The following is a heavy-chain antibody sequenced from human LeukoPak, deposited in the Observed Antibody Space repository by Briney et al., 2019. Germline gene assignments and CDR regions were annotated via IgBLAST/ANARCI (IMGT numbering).Heavy chain of an antibody. CDR1: GGSISYYY. J-gene: IGHJ4*02. V-gene: IGHV4-59*01. CDR3: ARDRLRFVY. CDR2: IYYSGNT. Sequence: SETLSLTCTASGGSISYYYWSWIRQPPGKGLEWIGYIYYSGNTNYNPSLKSRVTISVDTSKNQFSLKLSSVTAADTAVYYCARDRLRFVYWGQGTLVTVSS.